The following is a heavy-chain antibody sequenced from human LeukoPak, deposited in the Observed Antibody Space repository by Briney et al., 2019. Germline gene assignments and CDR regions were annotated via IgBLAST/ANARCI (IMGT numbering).Heavy chain of an antibody. CDR1: GFTFSNSA. D-gene: IGHD6-19*01. V-gene: IGHV3-64*02. CDR3: ARGVAISSSGWYDTFDY. Sequence: GGSLRLSCAASGFTFSNSAMYWVRQAPGKGLEFVSVISTNGDRTYYADSVKGRFTISRDNSKNTLYLQMGSLRADDMGVYYCARGVAISSSGWYDTFDYWGQGALVTTSS. J-gene: IGHJ4*02. CDR2: ISTNGDRT.